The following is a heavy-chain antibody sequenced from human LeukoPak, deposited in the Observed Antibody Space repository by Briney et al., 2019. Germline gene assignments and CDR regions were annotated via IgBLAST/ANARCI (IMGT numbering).Heavy chain of an antibody. Sequence: ASVKVSCKASGYTFTGYYMHWVRQAPGQGLEWMGWINPNSGGTNYAQKFQGRVTMTRDTSISTAYMELSRLRSDDTAVYYCARDLNSIVGATGAFDIWGQGIMVTVSS. V-gene: IGHV1-2*02. CDR1: GYTFTGYY. CDR3: ARDLNSIVGATGAFDI. J-gene: IGHJ3*02. D-gene: IGHD1-26*01. CDR2: INPNSGGT.